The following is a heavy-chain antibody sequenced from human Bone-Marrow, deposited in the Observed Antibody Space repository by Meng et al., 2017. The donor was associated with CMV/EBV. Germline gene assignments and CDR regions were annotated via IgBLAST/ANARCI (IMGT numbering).Heavy chain of an antibody. CDR1: GYTFTSYG. CDR3: ARVYSSGWADWFDP. J-gene: IGHJ5*02. Sequence: ASVKVSCKASGYTFTSYGISWVRQATGQGLEWMGWMNPNSGNTGYAQKFQGRVTMTRNTSISTAYMELSSLRSEDTAVYYCARVYSSGWADWFDPWGHGTLVTVSS. CDR2: MNPNSGNT. V-gene: IGHV1-8*02. D-gene: IGHD6-19*01.